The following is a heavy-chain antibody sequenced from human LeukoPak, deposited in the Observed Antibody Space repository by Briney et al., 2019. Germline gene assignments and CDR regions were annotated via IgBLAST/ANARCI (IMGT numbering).Heavy chain of an antibody. J-gene: IGHJ4*02. Sequence: KSGGSLRLSCAASGFTFSSYSMNWVRQAPGKGLEWVSSISNSSSYIYYADSVKGRFTISRDNAKNSLYLQMNSLRAEDTAVYYCAGSTTVAFLNGYWGQGTLVTVSS. CDR3: AGSTTVAFLNGY. D-gene: IGHD4-23*01. V-gene: IGHV3-21*01. CDR2: ISNSSSYI. CDR1: GFTFSSYS.